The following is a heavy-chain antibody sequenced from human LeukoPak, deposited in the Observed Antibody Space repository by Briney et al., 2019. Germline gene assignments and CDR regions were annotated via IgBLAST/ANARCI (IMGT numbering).Heavy chain of an antibody. CDR2: IYYSGST. J-gene: IGHJ4*02. CDR1: GGSINSYY. D-gene: IGHD2-2*01. V-gene: IGHV4-59*01. Sequence: SETLSLTCTVSGGSINSYYWSWIRQPPGKGLEWVGYIYYSGSTNYNPSLKRRVTISVDTSKNQFSLKRSSVTAADKAVYYCGRALGYCSSTRFYSGGVFDYWGQGTLVTVSS. CDR3: GRALGYCSSTRFYSGGVFDY.